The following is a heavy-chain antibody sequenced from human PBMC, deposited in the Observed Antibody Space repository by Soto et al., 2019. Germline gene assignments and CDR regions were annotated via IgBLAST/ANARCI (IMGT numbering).Heavy chain of an antibody. CDR3: AKQLRGSGWYPLDS. CDR2: VEEDGSDK. Sequence: PGGSLRLSCAASGFSFNSYRMSWVRQAPGKGLEWLACVEEDGSDKYYVDSVKGRFTVSRDNSNNTLYLEMNSLRTEDTAVYYCAKQLRGSGWYPLDSWGQGTPVTVSS. CDR1: GFSFNSYR. D-gene: IGHD6-19*01. V-gene: IGHV3-7*01. J-gene: IGHJ4*02.